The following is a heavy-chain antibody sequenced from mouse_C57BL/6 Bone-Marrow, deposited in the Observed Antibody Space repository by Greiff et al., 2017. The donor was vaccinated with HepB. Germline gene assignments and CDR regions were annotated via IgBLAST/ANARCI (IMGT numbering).Heavy chain of an antibody. V-gene: IGHV1-81*01. CDR2: IYPRSGNT. CDR3: ARCEPCSGYYFDY. Sequence: QVQLQQSGAELARPGASVKLSCKASGYTFTSYGISWVKQRTGQGLEWIGEIYPRSGNTYYNEKFKGKATLTADKSSSTAYMELSSLTSEDSAVYFCARCEPCSGYYFDYWGQGTTLTVSS. D-gene: IGHD1-1*01. CDR1: GYTFTSYG. J-gene: IGHJ2*01.